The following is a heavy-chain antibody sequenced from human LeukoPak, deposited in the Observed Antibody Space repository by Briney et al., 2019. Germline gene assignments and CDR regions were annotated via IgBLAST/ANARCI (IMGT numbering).Heavy chain of an antibody. V-gene: IGHV3-23*01. CDR2: TSDRGDYT. D-gene: IGHD1-26*01. CDR3: AKKAQYNGNYPLDY. CDR1: GFMFSSNW. J-gene: IGHJ4*02. Sequence: GGSLRLSCAASGFMFSSNWMSWVRLAPGKGLEWVSGTSDRGDYTYYADSVKGRFTISRDNSKNTLYLQMNSLRAEDTALYFCAKKAQYNGNYPLDYWGQGTLVTVSS.